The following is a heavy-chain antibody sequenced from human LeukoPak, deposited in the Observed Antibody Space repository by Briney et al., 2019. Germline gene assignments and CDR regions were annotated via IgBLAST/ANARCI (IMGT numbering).Heavy chain of an antibody. D-gene: IGHD6-13*01. V-gene: IGHV4-59*08. J-gene: IGHJ3*02. CDR2: IYYSGST. CDR1: GGSISSYY. CDR3: ARHGPIAAAGSDDAFDI. Sequence: SETLSLTCTVAGGSISSYYWSWIRQPPGKGLEWIGYIYYSGSTNYNPSLKSRVTISVDTSKNQFSLKLSSVTAADTAVYYCARHGPIAAAGSDDAFDIWGQGTMVTVSS.